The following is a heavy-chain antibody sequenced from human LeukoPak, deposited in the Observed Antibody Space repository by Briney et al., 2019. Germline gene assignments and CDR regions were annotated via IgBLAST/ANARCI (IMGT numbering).Heavy chain of an antibody. J-gene: IGHJ4*01. CDR2: IIRSISEI. CDR3: ARVRSAKRFSGYADGRSDLDY. Sequence: GGSLRLSCAASGFTFSSYSMSWVRQAPGEGLGWGSSIIRSISEIYYADSMKGRFTISRDNAKNSLYMQINRLRAAATAVYYCARVRSAKRFSGYADGRSDLDYWGHGTMVTVSS. CDR1: GFTFSSYS. D-gene: IGHD5-12*01. V-gene: IGHV3-21*01.